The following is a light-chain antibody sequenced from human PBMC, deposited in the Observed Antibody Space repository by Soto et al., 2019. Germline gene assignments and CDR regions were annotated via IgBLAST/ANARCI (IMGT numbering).Light chain of an antibody. J-gene: IGKJ1*01. CDR1: QDIRSIY. Sequence: ETVLTQSPGTLSLSPGERATLSCRASQDIRSIYLAWYRQTPGQAPRLLIYGASKRASGIADRFSGSGSGTDFTLIISRLEPEDFALYYCQQYDSSPWTFGQGTKVEIK. CDR2: GAS. V-gene: IGKV3-20*01. CDR3: QQYDSSPWT.